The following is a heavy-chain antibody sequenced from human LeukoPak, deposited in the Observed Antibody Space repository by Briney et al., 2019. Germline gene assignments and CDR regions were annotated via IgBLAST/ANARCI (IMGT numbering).Heavy chain of an antibody. D-gene: IGHD3-22*01. CDR1: GFTFNDYG. V-gene: IGHV3-20*04. CDR2: INWNGRNT. J-gene: IGHJ4*02. Sequence: GGSLRLSCAASGFTFNDYGMSWVRQAPGKGLEWVSAINWNGRNTDYSDSVKGRFTISRDNAENSLYLQMNSLKDEDTALYYCVRDNYYYDISGPHGDYWGQGTLVTVSS. CDR3: VRDNYYYDISGPHGDY.